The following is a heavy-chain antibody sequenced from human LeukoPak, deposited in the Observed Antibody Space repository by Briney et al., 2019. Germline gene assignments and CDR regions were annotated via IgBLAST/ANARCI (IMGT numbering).Heavy chain of an antibody. CDR2: IDYSGST. CDR1: GGSISSRSYY. V-gene: IGHV4-39*07. D-gene: IGHD3-10*01. CDR3: ARRGSGSYFY. Sequence: PSETLSLTCTVSGGSISSRSYYWGWIRQPPGKGLEWIGSIDYSGSTYYNPSLKRRVTISVDTSKNQFSLKPNSFTAADSAVYLWARRGSGSYFYWGQGTLVTVSS. J-gene: IGHJ4*02.